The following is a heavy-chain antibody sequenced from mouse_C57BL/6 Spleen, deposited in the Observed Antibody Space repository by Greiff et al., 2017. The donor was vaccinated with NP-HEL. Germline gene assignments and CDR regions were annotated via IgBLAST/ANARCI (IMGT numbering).Heavy chain of an antibody. CDR2: INPNNGGT. V-gene: IGHV1-18*01. CDR1: GYTFTDYN. J-gene: IGHJ2*01. CDR3: ARGYGKSSPYFDY. Sequence: VHVKQSGPELVKPGASVKIPCKASGYTFTDYNMDWVKQSHGKSLEWIGDINPNNGGTIYNQKFKGKATLTVDKSSSTAYMELRSLTSEDTAVYYCARGYGKSSPYFDYWGQGTTLTVSS. D-gene: IGHD1-1*01.